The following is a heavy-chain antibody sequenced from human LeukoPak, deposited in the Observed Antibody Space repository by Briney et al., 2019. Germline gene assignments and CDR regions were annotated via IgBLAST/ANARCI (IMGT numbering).Heavy chain of an antibody. CDR2: ITRSGST. Sequence: SETLSLTCAVYGGSFSGYYWSWIRQPPGKGLEWIGEITRSGSTNYNPSLKSRLTMSVDTSNNQFSLKLSSVTAADTAVYYCAREPSSYYYDSSGYSFFDYWGQGTLVTVSS. V-gene: IGHV4-34*01. CDR1: GGSFSGYY. D-gene: IGHD3-22*01. CDR3: AREPSSYYYDSSGYSFFDY. J-gene: IGHJ4*02.